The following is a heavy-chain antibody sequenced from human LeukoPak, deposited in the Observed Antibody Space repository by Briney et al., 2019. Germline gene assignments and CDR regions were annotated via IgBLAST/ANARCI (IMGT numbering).Heavy chain of an antibody. D-gene: IGHD2-2*01. CDR2: INHSGST. CDR3: ARGQGAIVVVPAALVLDY. J-gene: IGHJ4*02. CDR1: GGSFSGYY. Sequence: SETLSLTCAVYGGSFSGYYWSWIRQPPGKGLEWIGEINHSGSTNYNPSLKSRVTISVDTSKNQFSLKLSSVTAADTAVYYCARGQGAIVVVPAALVLDYWGQGTLVTVSS. V-gene: IGHV4-34*01.